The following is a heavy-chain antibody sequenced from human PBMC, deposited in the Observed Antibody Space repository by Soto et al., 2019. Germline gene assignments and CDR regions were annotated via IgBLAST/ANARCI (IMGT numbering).Heavy chain of an antibody. J-gene: IGHJ6*02. CDR3: AKGMSIVVVPAAMSYYYYGMDV. Sequence: GGSLRLSCAASGFTFSSYAMSWVRQALGKVLEWVSAISGSGGSTYYADSVKGRFTISRDNSKNTLYLQMNSLRAEDTAVYYCAKGMSIVVVPAAMSYYYYGMDVWVQGTTVTVSS. CDR2: ISGSGGST. D-gene: IGHD2-2*01. V-gene: IGHV3-23*01. CDR1: GFTFSSYA.